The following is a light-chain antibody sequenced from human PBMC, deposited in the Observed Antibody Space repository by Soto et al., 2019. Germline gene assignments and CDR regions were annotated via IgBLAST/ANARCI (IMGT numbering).Light chain of an antibody. Sequence: QAVVTQPPSVSGAPGQRVTISCTGSSSNIGAGYDVHWYQQLPGTAPKLLIYANTNRPSGVPDRFSGSQSGTSASLAITGXXXXXXXXXXXQSYDSSLSGSGVFGTGTKLTVL. J-gene: IGLJ1*01. V-gene: IGLV1-40*01. CDR1: SSNIGAGYD. CDR2: ANT. CDR3: QSYDSSLSGSGV.